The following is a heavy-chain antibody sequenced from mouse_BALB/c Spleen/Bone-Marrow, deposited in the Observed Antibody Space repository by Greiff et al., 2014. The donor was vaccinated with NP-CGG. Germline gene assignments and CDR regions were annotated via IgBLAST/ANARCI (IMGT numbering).Heavy chain of an antibody. CDR3: ARRTYYGNLYAVAY. D-gene: IGHD2-10*01. Sequence: EVQRVESGGGLVQPGGSRKLSCAGSGFTFSSFGMHWVRQAPEKGLEWVAYISSGSSTIYYADTMKGRFTISRDNPKNTLFLQMTSLRSEDTAMYYCARRTYYGNLYAVAYWGQGTLVTVSS. J-gene: IGHJ4*01. CDR2: ISSGSSTI. V-gene: IGHV5-17*02. CDR1: GFTFSSFG.